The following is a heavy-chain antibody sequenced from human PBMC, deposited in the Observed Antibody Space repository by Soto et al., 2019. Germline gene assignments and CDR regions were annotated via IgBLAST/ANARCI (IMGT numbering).Heavy chain of an antibody. J-gene: IGHJ6*02. CDR3: ARVGVAGTGHYYYYYGMDV. V-gene: IGHV3-21*01. CDR1: GFTFSSYS. D-gene: IGHD6-19*01. CDR2: ISSSSNYI. Sequence: GGSLRLSCAASGFTFSSYSMNWVRQAPGKGLEWVSSISSSSNYIYYADSVKGRFTISRDNAKNSLYLQMNSLRAEDTAVYYCARVGVAGTGHYYYYYGMDVWGQGTTVTVSS.